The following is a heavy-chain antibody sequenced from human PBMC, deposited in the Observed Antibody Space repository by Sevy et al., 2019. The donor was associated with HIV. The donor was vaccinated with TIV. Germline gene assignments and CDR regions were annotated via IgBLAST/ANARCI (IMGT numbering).Heavy chain of an antibody. Sequence: ASVKVSCKASGGTFSSYAISWVRQAPGQGLEWMGGIIPIFGTANYAQKFQGRVTITADESTSTAYMELGSLRSEDTAVYYCARGFSSSWYDNYYYGMDVWGQGTTVTVSS. D-gene: IGHD6-13*01. CDR2: IIPIFGTA. CDR3: ARGFSSSWYDNYYYGMDV. J-gene: IGHJ6*02. V-gene: IGHV1-69*13. CDR1: GGTFSSYA.